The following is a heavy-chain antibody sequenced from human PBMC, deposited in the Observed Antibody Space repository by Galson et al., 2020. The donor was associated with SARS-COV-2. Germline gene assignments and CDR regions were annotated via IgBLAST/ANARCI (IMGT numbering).Heavy chain of an antibody. CDR3: AGTGYTSGWTYFDY. D-gene: IGHD6-19*01. V-gene: IGHV4-39*07. Sequence: SETLSLTCTVSGGSISSSSYYWGWIRQPPGKGLEWIGSIYYSGSTYYNPSLKSRVTISIDTSKIQFSLKLSSVTAADTAVYYCAGTGYTSGWTYFDYWGQGTLVTVSS. J-gene: IGHJ4*02. CDR1: GGSISSSSYY. CDR2: IYYSGST.